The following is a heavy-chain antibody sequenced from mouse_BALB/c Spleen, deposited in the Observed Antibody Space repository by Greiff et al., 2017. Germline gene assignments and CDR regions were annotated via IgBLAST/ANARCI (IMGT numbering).Heavy chain of an antibody. CDR1: GYTFTSYW. Sequence: QVQLQQPGAELVRPGASVKLSCKASGYTFTSYWINWVKQRPGQGLEWIGNIYPSDSYTNYSQKFKDKATLTVDKSSSTAYMQLSSPTSEDSAVYYCTRFSDYYGSRAWFAYWGQGTLVTVSA. CDR2: IYPSDSYT. V-gene: IGHV1-69*02. D-gene: IGHD1-1*01. CDR3: TRFSDYYGSRAWFAY. J-gene: IGHJ3*01.